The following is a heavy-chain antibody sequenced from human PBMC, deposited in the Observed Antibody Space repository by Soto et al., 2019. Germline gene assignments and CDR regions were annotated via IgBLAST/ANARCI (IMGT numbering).Heavy chain of an antibody. J-gene: IGHJ6*02. Sequence: SQTLSLTCAIYGDSVSSDSAAWNWIRQSPSRGLEWLGMTYYRSEWYNDYAVSVKSRITIDPDTSKNQFSLQLNSVTPEDTAVYYCARGEGYTYGPIVYGMDVWGQGTTVTVSS. V-gene: IGHV6-1*01. CDR2: TYYRSEWYN. CDR3: ARGEGYTYGPIVYGMDV. D-gene: IGHD5-18*01. CDR1: GDSVSSDSAA.